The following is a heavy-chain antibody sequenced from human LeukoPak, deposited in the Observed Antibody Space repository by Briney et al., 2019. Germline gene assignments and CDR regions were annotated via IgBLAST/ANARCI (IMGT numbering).Heavy chain of an antibody. J-gene: IGHJ6*03. CDR1: GFTFSSYA. CDR3: AKDHSSSWYYYYYYYMDV. Sequence: PGGSLRLSCAASGFTFSSYAMSWVRQAPGKGLEWVSAISGSGGSTYYADSVKGRFTISRDNSKNTLYLQMNSLRAEDTAVYYCAKDHSSSWYYYYYYYMDVWGKGTTVTISS. CDR2: ISGSGGST. D-gene: IGHD6-13*01. V-gene: IGHV3-23*01.